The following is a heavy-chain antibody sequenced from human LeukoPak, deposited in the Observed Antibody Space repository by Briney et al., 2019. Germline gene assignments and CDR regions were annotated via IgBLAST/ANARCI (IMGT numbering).Heavy chain of an antibody. CDR3: ARGSCGGDCYYYYYGMDV. CDR2: TYYRSKWYN. V-gene: IGHV6-1*01. CDR1: GDSVSSNNAT. D-gene: IGHD2-21*02. Sequence: SQTLSLTCAISGDSVSSNNATWNWIRQSPSRGLEWLGRTYYRSKWYNDYALSVKSRITVNPDTSKNQFSLHLNSVTPEDTAVYYCARGSCGGDCYYYYYGMDVWALGTTVTVSS. J-gene: IGHJ6*02.